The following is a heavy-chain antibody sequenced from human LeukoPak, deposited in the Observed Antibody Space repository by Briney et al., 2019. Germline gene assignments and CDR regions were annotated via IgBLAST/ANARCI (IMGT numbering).Heavy chain of an antibody. Sequence: GGSLRLSCAASGFTFSSYAMTWVRQAPGKGLQWVSTISGGDRSTYYADSVKGRFTISRDNSKNTLYLQMNSLRAEDTAVYYCTTIGTVAGTRPFDYWGQGTLVTVSS. V-gene: IGHV3-23*01. CDR3: TTIGTVAGTRPFDY. CDR1: GFTFSSYA. CDR2: ISGGDRST. J-gene: IGHJ4*02. D-gene: IGHD6-19*01.